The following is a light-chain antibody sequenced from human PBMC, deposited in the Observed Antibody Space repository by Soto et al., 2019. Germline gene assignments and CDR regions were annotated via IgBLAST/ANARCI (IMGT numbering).Light chain of an antibody. V-gene: IGLV2-14*01. CDR3: SSYTTSSTVV. J-gene: IGLJ2*01. Sequence: QSALTQPASVSGSPGQSITISCTGTSSDVGAYGYVSWYQQQPGQAPKLMIYEVSYRPSGVSNRCSGSKSGNAASLTISGLPAEDEADYYCSSYTTSSTVVFGGGTKLTVL. CDR1: SSDVGAYGY. CDR2: EVS.